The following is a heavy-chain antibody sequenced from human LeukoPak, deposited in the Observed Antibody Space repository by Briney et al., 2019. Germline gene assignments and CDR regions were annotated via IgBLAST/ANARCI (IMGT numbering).Heavy chain of an antibody. Sequence: PSETLSLTCTVSGGSISSGSYYWSWIRQPAGKGLEWIGYIYYSGSTNYNPSLKSRVTISVDTSKNQFSLKLSSVTAADTAVYYCASSPLYCSSTSCYPEYFQHWGQGTLVTVSS. CDR3: ASSPLYCSSTSCYPEYFQH. V-gene: IGHV4-61*10. CDR2: IYYSGST. J-gene: IGHJ1*01. CDR1: GGSISSGSYY. D-gene: IGHD2-2*01.